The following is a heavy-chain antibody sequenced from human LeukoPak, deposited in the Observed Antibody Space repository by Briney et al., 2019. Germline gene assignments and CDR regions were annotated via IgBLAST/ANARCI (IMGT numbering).Heavy chain of an antibody. CDR2: IYYSGST. V-gene: IGHV4-59*01. D-gene: IGHD1-1*01. J-gene: IGHJ3*02. CDR3: AREGTESQTVAFDI. CDR1: GGSISSYY. Sequence: SETLSLTCTVSGGSISSYYWSWIRQPPGKGLEWIGYIYYSGSTDYNPSLKSRVTISVDTSKNQFSLKLSSVTAADTAVYYCAREGTESQTVAFDIWGQGTMVTVSS.